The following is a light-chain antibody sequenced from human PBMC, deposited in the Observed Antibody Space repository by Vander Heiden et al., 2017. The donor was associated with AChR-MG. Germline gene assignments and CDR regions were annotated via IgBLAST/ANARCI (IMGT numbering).Light chain of an antibody. V-gene: IGKV3-20*01. CDR3: QQYGSSRT. J-gene: IGKJ1*01. CDR1: QSVSSSY. CDR2: GAS. Sequence: EIVLTQSPGTLSSSPAVRATLSSRACQSVSSSYLAWYQQKPGQAPRLLSYGASSRATGIPDFTLTISRLGPEGFAVYYCQQYGSSRTFGQETKVKIK.